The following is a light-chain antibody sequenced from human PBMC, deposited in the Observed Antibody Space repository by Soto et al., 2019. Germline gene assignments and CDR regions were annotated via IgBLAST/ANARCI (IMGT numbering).Light chain of an antibody. J-gene: IGKJ3*01. CDR1: QDIGHY. CDR3: LKCDSVLPLFT. CDR2: SAS. V-gene: IGKV1-27*01. Sequence: DIQMTQSPSSLSASVGDRVTITCRASQDIGHYLAWYQQKPGKVPKLLIYSASTLHSGVPSRFGGSGTGTDFTLTINSLQPEDVATYYCLKCDSVLPLFTFGPGTKVTI.